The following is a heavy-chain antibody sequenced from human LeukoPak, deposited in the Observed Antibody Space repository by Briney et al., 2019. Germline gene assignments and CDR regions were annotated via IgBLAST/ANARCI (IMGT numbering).Heavy chain of an antibody. D-gene: IGHD3-10*01. Sequence: SETLSLTCAVYGGSFSGYHWSWIRQPPGKGLEWIGEINHSGSTNYNPSLKSRVTISVDTSKNQFSLKLSSVTAADTAVYYCARRWTYYYGSGSLPFDPWGQGTLVTVSS. CDR3: ARRWTYYYGSGSLPFDP. CDR2: INHSGST. CDR1: GGSFSGYH. J-gene: IGHJ5*02. V-gene: IGHV4-34*01.